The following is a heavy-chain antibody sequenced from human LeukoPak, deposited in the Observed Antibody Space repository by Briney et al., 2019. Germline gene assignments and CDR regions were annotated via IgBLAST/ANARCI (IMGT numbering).Heavy chain of an antibody. V-gene: IGHV1-46*01. J-gene: IGHJ4*02. CDR2: INPSGGST. CDR3: ATAGGSYYYFDY. CDR1: GYTFTSYY. D-gene: IGHD1-26*01. Sequence: GASVKVSCKASGYTFTSYYMHWVRQAPGQGLEWMGIINPSGGSTSYAQKFQGRVTMTRDMSTSTVYMELSSLRSEDTAVYYCATAGGSYYYFDYWGQGTLVTVSS.